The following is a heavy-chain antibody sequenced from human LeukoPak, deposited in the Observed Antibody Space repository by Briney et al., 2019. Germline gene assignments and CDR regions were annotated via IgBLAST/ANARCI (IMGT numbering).Heavy chain of an antibody. CDR3: ARTANRFDP. D-gene: IGHD5-18*01. Sequence: SETLSLTCTVSGGSISSYYWSWIRRPPGKGLEWIGYIYYSGSTKYNPSLKSRVTISVDTSKNQFSLKLSSVTAADTAVYYCARTANRFDPWGQGTLVTVSS. J-gene: IGHJ5*02. V-gene: IGHV4-59*01. CDR2: IYYSGST. CDR1: GGSISSYY.